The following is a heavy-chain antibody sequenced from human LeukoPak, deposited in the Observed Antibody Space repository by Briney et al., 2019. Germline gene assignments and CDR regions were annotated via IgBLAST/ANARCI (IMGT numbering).Heavy chain of an antibody. J-gene: IGHJ4*02. Sequence: PSQTLSLTCTVSGGSISSGDYYWSWIRRPPGKGLAWIGYIYYSGSTYYNPSLKSRVTISVDTSKNQFSLKLSSVTAADTAVYYCASTYCSGGSCYPGLWGQGTLVTVSS. V-gene: IGHV4-30-4*01. CDR3: ASTYCSGGSCYPGL. D-gene: IGHD2-15*01. CDR1: GGSISSGDYY. CDR2: IYYSGST.